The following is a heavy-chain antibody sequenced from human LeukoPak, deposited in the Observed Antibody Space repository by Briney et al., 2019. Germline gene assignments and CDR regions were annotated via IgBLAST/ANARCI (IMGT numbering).Heavy chain of an antibody. V-gene: IGHV4-4*07. CDR2: IYTSGST. J-gene: IGHJ4*02. CDR1: GGSISSYY. CDR3: ARDSEYSSSSAEYYFDY. Sequence: SETLSLTCTVSGGSISSYYWSWIRRPAGKELEWIGRIYTSGSTNYNPSLKSRVTMSVDTSKNQFSLKLSSVTAADTAVYYCARDSEYSSSSAEYYFDYWGQGTLVTVSS. D-gene: IGHD6-6*01.